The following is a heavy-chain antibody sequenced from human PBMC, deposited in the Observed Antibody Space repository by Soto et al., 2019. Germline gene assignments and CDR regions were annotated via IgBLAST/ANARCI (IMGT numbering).Heavy chain of an antibody. V-gene: IGHV3-74*01. CDR1: KFSFSGYW. Sequence: EVQLVESGGGLVQPGGSLRLSCAASKFSFSGYWMHWVRQAPGKGLMWVSRVNPDGSTTTYADSVKGRFTISRDNAKNTVFLQMNSLRADDAAVYYCAKVASGSYDWFDPWGQGTLCTVSS. CDR2: VNPDGSTT. J-gene: IGHJ5*02. D-gene: IGHD1-26*01. CDR3: AKVASGSYDWFDP.